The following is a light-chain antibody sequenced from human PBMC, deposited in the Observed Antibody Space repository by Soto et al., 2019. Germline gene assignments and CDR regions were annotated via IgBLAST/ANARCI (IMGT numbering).Light chain of an antibody. J-gene: IGLJ1*01. CDR2: EVS. CDR1: SSVVGGFNY. CDR3: SSYTSSSTYV. V-gene: IGLV2-14*01. Sequence: QSALTQPASVSGSPGRSITISCTGTSSVVGGFNYVSWYQHHPGKAPKLMIYEVSNRPSGVSNRFSGSKSGNTASLTISGLQAADEADYYCSSYTSSSTYVFGTGTKVTVL.